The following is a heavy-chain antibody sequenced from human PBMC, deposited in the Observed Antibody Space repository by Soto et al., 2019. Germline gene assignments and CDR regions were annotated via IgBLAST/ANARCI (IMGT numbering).Heavy chain of an antibody. Sequence: SETLSLTCTVSGGSISSSSYYWGWIRQPPGKGLEWIGSIYYSGSTYYNPSLKSRVTISVDTSKNQFSLKLSSVTAADTAVYYCARSDSGWGFDYWDQGTLVTVSS. D-gene: IGHD6-19*01. CDR3: ARSDSGWGFDY. CDR1: GGSISSSSYY. J-gene: IGHJ4*02. CDR2: IYYSGST. V-gene: IGHV4-39*01.